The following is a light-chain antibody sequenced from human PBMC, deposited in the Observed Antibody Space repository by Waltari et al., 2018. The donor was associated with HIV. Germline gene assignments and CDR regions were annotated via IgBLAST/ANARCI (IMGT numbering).Light chain of an antibody. CDR2: DVD. CDR1: DSHLGLSHF. V-gene: IGLV2-14*03. CDR3: ASFTGDNTVI. J-gene: IGLJ2*01. Sequence: AVTQPASVSGLPGQSTTISCTGDDSHLGLSHFVPWYQQHAGKPPRLILYDVDSRASGVSDRFSGSMSGNTASLTISGLRAEDEGHYYCASFTGDNTVIFGGGTEVTVL.